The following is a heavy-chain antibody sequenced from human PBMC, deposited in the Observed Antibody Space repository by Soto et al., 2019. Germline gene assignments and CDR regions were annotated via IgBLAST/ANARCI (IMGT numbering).Heavy chain of an antibody. CDR3: ARRHSSSVKLTLREFDDAFDI. V-gene: IGHV4-39*01. Sequence: QLQLQESGPGLVKPSETLSLTCTVSGGSISSSSYYWGWIRQPPGKGLEWIGSIYYSGSTYYNPSLKSRVTISVDTSKNQFSLKLSSVTAADTAVYYCARRHSSSVKLTLREFDDAFDIWGQGTMVTVSS. CDR1: GGSISSSSYY. CDR2: IYYSGST. D-gene: IGHD6-6*01. J-gene: IGHJ3*02.